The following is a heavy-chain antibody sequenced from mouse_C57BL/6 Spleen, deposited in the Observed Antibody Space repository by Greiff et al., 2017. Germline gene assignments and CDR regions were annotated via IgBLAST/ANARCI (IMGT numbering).Heavy chain of an antibody. J-gene: IGHJ3*01. CDR2: ISYDGSN. Sequence: VQLKESGPGLVKPSQSLSLTCSVTGYSITSGYYWNWIRQFPGNKLEWMGYISYDGSNNYNPSLKNRISITRDTSKNQFFLKLNSVTTEDTATYYCARGNYDGYYVYWGQGTLVTVSA. CDR1: GYSITSGYY. CDR3: ARGNYDGYYVY. D-gene: IGHD2-3*01. V-gene: IGHV3-6*01.